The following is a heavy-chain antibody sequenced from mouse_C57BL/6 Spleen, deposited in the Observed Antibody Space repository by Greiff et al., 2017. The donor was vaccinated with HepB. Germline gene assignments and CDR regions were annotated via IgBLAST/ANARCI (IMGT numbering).Heavy chain of an antibody. V-gene: IGHV1-52*01. D-gene: IGHD1-1*01. J-gene: IGHJ2*01. CDR2: IDPSDSDT. CDR3: ARDRNYGSSYDY. Sequence: VQLQQPGAELVRPGSSVKLSCKASGYTFTSYWMHWVKQRPIQGLEWIGNIDPSDSDTHYNQKFKDKATLTVDKSSSTAYMQLSSLTSEDSAVDYCARDRNYGSSYDYWGQGTTLTVSS. CDR1: GYTFTSYW.